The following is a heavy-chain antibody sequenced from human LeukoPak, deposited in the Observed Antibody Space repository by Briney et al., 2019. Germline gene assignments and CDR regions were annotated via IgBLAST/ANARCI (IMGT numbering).Heavy chain of an antibody. CDR3: ARAVGPFDI. J-gene: IGHJ3*02. Sequence: GGSLRLSCAAYGFTFSTYGMHWVRQAPGKGLEWVAVIWYDGSIKYYADSVKGRFTISRDNSKNTLSLQMNSLRAEDTAVYYCARAVGPFDIWGQGAIVIVSS. CDR1: GFTFSTYG. V-gene: IGHV3-33*01. CDR2: IWYDGSIK.